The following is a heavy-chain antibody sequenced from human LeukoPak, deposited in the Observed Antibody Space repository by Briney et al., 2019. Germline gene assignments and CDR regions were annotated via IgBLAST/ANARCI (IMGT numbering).Heavy chain of an antibody. V-gene: IGHV4-61*09. CDR3: ARETVLIVVVPAASYYYYMDV. D-gene: IGHD2-2*01. CDR1: GVSISSGSYY. CDR2: IYISGST. Sequence: SETLSLTCSVSGVSISSGSYYWSWTRQPAGKGLEWIGHIYISGSTNYNPSLKSRVTMSLDTSKNQFSLKLTSVTAADTAVYYCARETVLIVVVPAASYYYYMDVWGKGTTVTISS. J-gene: IGHJ6*03.